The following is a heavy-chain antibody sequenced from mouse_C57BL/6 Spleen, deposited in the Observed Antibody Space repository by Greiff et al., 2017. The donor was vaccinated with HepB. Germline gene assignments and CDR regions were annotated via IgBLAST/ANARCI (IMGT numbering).Heavy chain of an antibody. J-gene: IGHJ4*01. CDR1: GYAFSSYW. V-gene: IGHV1-82*01. CDR2: IYPGDGDT. D-gene: IGHD2-4*01. Sequence: QVQLQQSGPELVKPGASVKISCKASGYAFSSYWMNWVKQRPGKGLEWIGRIYPGDGDTNYNGTFKGKATMNADKSSSTAYMQISSLTSEDTAVCFCARVFSYDYDVTFYYAMDYWGQGTSVTVSS. CDR3: ARVFSYDYDVTFYYAMDY.